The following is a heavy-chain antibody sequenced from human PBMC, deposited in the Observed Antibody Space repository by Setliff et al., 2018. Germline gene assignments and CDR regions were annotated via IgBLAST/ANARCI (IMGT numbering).Heavy chain of an antibody. D-gene: IGHD3-22*01. CDR3: ARSRYYDSSGNNYGLDY. V-gene: IGHV4-59*08. J-gene: IGHJ4*02. CDR2: IYYSGST. Sequence: SETLSLTCTVSGGSISSYYWSWIRQPPGKGLEWIGYIYYSGSTNYNPSLKSRVTISVDTSKNQFSLKLSSVTAADTAMYYCARSRYYDSSGNNYGLDYWGQGTLVTVSS. CDR1: GGSISSYY.